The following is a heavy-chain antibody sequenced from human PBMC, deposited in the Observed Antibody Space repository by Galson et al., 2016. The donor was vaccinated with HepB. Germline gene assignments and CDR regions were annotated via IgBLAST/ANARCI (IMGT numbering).Heavy chain of an antibody. Sequence: TLSLTCAVSGGSISSGGYSWSWIRQPPGTGLEWIGDIYHSGSTYYNPSLKSRVTIAVDTSKRQFSLKLNSVTAADTAVYYCARYYGGWFDPWGQGTLVTVSS. D-gene: IGHD4-17*01. CDR2: IYHSGST. CDR3: ARYYGGWFDP. V-gene: IGHV4-30-2*01. CDR1: GGSISSGGYS. J-gene: IGHJ5*02.